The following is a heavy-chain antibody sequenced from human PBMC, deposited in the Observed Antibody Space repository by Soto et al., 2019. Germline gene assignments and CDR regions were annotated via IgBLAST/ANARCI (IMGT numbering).Heavy chain of an antibody. Sequence: SETLSLTCAVYGGSFSGYYWSWIRQPPGKGLEWIGEINHSGSTNYNPSLKSRVSISVDTSKNQFALKLGFVTAADTAVDYCARGPRSWDSSGYYYRWFDPWGQGTLVTVSS. CDR1: GGSFSGYY. J-gene: IGHJ5*02. V-gene: IGHV4-34*01. CDR2: INHSGST. D-gene: IGHD3-22*01. CDR3: ARGPRSWDSSGYYYRWFDP.